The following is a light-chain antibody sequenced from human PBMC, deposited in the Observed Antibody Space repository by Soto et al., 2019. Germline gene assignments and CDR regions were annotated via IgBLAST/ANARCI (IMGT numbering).Light chain of an antibody. Sequence: DIVLTQSPGPRSLSPGERATLSCRASQSVTNNYLAWYQQKPGQAPRLLIDGASSRATGVPDRFSGTGSGTDFTLTISRLEPEDFAVFYCQQYGNSPITFGQGTRLEIK. CDR1: QSVTNNY. V-gene: IGKV3-20*01. CDR3: QQYGNSPIT. J-gene: IGKJ5*01. CDR2: GAS.